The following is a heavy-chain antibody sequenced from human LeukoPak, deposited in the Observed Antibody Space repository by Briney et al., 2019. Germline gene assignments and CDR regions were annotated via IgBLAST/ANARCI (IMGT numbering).Heavy chain of an antibody. CDR2: IIPIFGTA. CDR3: AREARERGYSGYDDY. D-gene: IGHD5-12*01. Sequence: SVKVSCEASGGTFSSYAISWVRRAPGQGLEWMGRIIPIFGTANYAQKFQGRVTITTDESTSTAYMELSSLRSEDTAVYYCAREARERGYSGYDDYWGQGTLVTVSS. J-gene: IGHJ4*02. V-gene: IGHV1-69*05. CDR1: GGTFSSYA.